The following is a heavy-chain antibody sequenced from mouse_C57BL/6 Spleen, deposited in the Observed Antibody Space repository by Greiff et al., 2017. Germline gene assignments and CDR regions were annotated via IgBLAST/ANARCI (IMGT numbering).Heavy chain of an antibody. J-gene: IGHJ2*01. CDR3: AREGYDGYHGDY. V-gene: IGHV1-81*01. CDR1: GYTFTSSG. CDR2: IYPRSGNT. D-gene: IGHD2-3*01. Sequence: QVQLKQSGAELARPGASVKLSCKASGYTFTSSGISWVKQRTGQGLEWIGEIYPRSGNTYYNEKFKGKATLTADKSSSTAYMELRSLTSEDSAVYFCAREGYDGYHGDYRGQGTTLTVSS.